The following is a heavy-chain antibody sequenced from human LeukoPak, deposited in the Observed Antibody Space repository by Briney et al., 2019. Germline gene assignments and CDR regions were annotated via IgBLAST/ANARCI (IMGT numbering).Heavy chain of an antibody. V-gene: IGHV1-69*04. CDR2: IIPILGIA. Sequence: SVKVSCTASGGTFSSYAISWMRQAPGQGLEWMGRIIPILGIANYAQKFQGRVTITADKSTTTAYMELSRLRSEDTAVYYCARDQGGWFDPWGQGTLVTVSS. J-gene: IGHJ5*02. D-gene: IGHD3-16*01. CDR1: GGTFSSYA. CDR3: ARDQGGWFDP.